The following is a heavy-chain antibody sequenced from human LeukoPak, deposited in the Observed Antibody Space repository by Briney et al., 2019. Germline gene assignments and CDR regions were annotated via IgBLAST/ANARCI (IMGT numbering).Heavy chain of an antibody. Sequence: PGGSLRPSCAASGFTFSSYAMHWVRQAPGKGLEWVAVISYDGSNKYYADSVKGRFTISRDNSKNTLYLQMNSLRAEDTAVYYCAKDGRGAVAAYYFDYWGQGTLVTVSS. V-gene: IGHV3-30*04. CDR2: ISYDGSNK. D-gene: IGHD6-19*01. CDR1: GFTFSSYA. CDR3: AKDGRGAVAAYYFDY. J-gene: IGHJ4*02.